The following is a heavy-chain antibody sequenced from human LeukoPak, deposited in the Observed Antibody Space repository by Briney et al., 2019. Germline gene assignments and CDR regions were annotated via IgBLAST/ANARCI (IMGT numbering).Heavy chain of an antibody. D-gene: IGHD3-3*01. CDR3: ARDTSGFLEILGDAFDM. Sequence: GGSLRLSCAASGFSFSTYSMNWVRQAPGKGLEWISYISSTTNTMYYADSVKGRFTISRDIAKNSLYLQMNSLRAEDTAVYFCARDTSGFLEILGDAFDMWGQGTVVTVSS. CDR2: ISSTTNTM. V-gene: IGHV3-48*01. J-gene: IGHJ3*02. CDR1: GFSFSTYS.